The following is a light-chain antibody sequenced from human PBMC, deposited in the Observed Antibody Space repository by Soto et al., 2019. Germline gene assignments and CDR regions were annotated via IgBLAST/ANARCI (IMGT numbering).Light chain of an antibody. CDR2: ANS. V-gene: IGLV1-40*01. Sequence: SVLTQPPSVCGAPGQRVIVSCTGSTSNIGAGYDVHCYQQLPGTSPKLLIFANSNRPSGVPDRFSASRSGSSASLTITGLQAEDEADYYCQSYDTSLSGSYVFGSGTKVTVL. CDR3: QSYDTSLSGSYV. CDR1: TSNIGAGYD. J-gene: IGLJ1*01.